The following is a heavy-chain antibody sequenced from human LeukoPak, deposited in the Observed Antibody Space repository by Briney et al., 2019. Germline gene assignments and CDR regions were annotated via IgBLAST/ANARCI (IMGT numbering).Heavy chain of an antibody. D-gene: IGHD3-9*01. CDR2: IYPGDSDT. CDR1: GYSFTSYW. V-gene: IGHV5-51*01. CDR3: ERRQYDILTGYYPYGFDY. Sequence: GESLKISCKGSGYSFTSYWIGWVRQMPGKGLEWMGIIYPGDSDTRYSPSFQGQVTISADKSISTAYLQWSSLKASDTAMYYCERRQYDILTGYYPYGFDYWGQGTLVTVSS. J-gene: IGHJ4*02.